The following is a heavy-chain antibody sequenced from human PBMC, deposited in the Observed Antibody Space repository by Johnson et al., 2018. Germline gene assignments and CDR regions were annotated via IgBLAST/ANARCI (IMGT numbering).Heavy chain of an antibody. CDR2: ISYDGSDN. CDR3: AKDGSGIVALDS. D-gene: IGHD3-10*01. CDR1: GFTFSNYG. Sequence: VRLLESGGGVVQPGRSLRLSCVASGFTFSNYGLHWVRQAPGKGLEWVAAISYDGSDNYYADAVEGRFTISRDNSKNTLYLQMNSLRAEDTSIYYCAKDGSGIVALDSWGQGNLVTVSS. J-gene: IGHJ4*02. V-gene: IGHV3-30*18.